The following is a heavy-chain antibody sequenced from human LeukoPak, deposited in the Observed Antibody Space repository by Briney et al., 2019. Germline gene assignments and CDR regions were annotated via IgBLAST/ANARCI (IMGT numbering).Heavy chain of an antibody. J-gene: IGHJ1*01. D-gene: IGHD3-22*01. Sequence: ASVKVSCKVSGYTLTELSIHWVRQAPGKGLEWMGGFDPEDGETIYAQRFQGRVTMTEDTSTDTAYMELSSLRSEDAAVYYCETVSYYYDSSGYQGHFQHWGQGTLVTVSS. CDR1: GYTLTELS. CDR2: FDPEDGET. V-gene: IGHV1-24*01. CDR3: ETVSYYYDSSGYQGHFQH.